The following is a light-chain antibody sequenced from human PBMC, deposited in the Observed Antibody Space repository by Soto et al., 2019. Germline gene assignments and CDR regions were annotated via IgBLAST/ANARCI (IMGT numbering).Light chain of an antibody. CDR1: SSDVGSYNL. CDR3: CSYAGSRGLV. CDR2: EGS. V-gene: IGLV2-23*01. J-gene: IGLJ2*01. Sequence: QSALTQPASVSGSPGQSITIPCTGTSSDVGSYNLVSWYQQYPGKAPKLMIYEGSKRPSGVSNRFSGSKSGNTASLTISGLQAEDEADYYCCSYAGSRGLVFGGGTKLTVL.